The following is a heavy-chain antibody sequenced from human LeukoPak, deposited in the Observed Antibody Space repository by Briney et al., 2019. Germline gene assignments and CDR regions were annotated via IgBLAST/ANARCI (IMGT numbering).Heavy chain of an antibody. CDR3: AKDPPRYTVTTYFDF. D-gene: IGHD4-17*01. CDR2: ISASGGST. J-gene: IGHJ4*02. Sequence: PGGSLRLSCAASGFTFSSYSMNWVRQAPGKGLEWVSAISASGGSTDYADSVKGRFTISRDNSKNTVYLQMNSLRAEDTALYYCAKDPPRYTVTTYFDFWGQGTLVTVSS. CDR1: GFTFSSYS. V-gene: IGHV3-23*01.